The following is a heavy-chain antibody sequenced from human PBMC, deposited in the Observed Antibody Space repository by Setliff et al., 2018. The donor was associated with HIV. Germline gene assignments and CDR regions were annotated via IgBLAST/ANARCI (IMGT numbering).Heavy chain of an antibody. CDR2: VSNGGDT. Sequence: PSETLSLTCTVSGGSMSTYYWSWIRQPPGKGLEWIGSVSNGGDTNYNPSRKSRVSLSLDTSKTQFSLKLTSVTAADTAVYYCARATYTTLFGVLMGGGLQYWGPGTLVTVSS. J-gene: IGHJ4*02. V-gene: IGHV4-59*01. CDR3: ARATYTTLFGVLMGGGLQY. CDR1: GGSMSTYY. D-gene: IGHD3-3*01.